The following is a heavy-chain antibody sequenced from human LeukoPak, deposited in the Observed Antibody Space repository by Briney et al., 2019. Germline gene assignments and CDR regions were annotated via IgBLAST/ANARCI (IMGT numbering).Heavy chain of an antibody. J-gene: IGHJ4*02. Sequence: PSETLSLTCAVSGGSISSGGYYWNWLRQPPGQGLEWIGYIDYSGSANINPSLKSRVTLSIDTSRNQFSLKLSSVTAADTAVYYCARAGGSYSFDYWGQGMWVTVSS. CDR3: ARAGGSYSFDY. CDR2: IDYSGSA. V-gene: IGHV4-61*08. D-gene: IGHD1-26*01. CDR1: GGSISSGGYY.